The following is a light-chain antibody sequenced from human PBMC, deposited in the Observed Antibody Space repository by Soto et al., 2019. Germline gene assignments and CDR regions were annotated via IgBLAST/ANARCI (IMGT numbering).Light chain of an antibody. CDR3: GTWDGSLSAVV. Sequence: QSVLTQPPSVSAAPGQTVTISCSGSSSNIENNYVSWYQQVPGSAPKLLIYDNNRRPSGIPDRFSGSKSGTSATLGITGLQTGDEADYYCGTWDGSLSAVVFGGGTKLTVL. CDR1: SSNIENNY. CDR2: DNN. V-gene: IGLV1-51*01. J-gene: IGLJ2*01.